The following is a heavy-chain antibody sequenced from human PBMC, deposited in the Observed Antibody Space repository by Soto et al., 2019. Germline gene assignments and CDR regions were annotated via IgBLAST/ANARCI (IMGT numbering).Heavy chain of an antibody. J-gene: IGHJ4*02. CDR1: GFTFSIYA. CDR3: AEDFTPVSRLDIGY. Sequence: EVQLLESGGGLVQPGGSLRLSCAASGFTFSIYAMNWVRQAPGKGLEWVAGIIGAGAPYYADPVKGRFPIHRDNSKNTVYLQGNSLRDEGTGVYFCAEDFTPVSRLDIGYWGQGTLVPGPS. D-gene: IGHD2-15*01. CDR2: IIGAGAP. V-gene: IGHV3-23*01.